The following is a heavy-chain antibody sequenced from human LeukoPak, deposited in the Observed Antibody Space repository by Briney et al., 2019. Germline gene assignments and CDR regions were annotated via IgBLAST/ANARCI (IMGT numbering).Heavy chain of an antibody. CDR3: ARGLEYSSSSGWFDP. Sequence: ASVKVSCKASGYTFTSYDINWVRQATGQGLVWMGWMNPNSGNTGYAQKFQGRVTITRNTSISTAYMELSSLRSEDTAVYYCARGLEYSSSSGWFDPWGQGTLVTVSS. J-gene: IGHJ5*02. CDR1: GYTFTSYD. CDR2: MNPNSGNT. V-gene: IGHV1-8*03. D-gene: IGHD6-6*01.